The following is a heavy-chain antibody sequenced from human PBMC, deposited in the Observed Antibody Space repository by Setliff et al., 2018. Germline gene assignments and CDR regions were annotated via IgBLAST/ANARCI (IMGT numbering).Heavy chain of an antibody. D-gene: IGHD7-27*01. CDR1: GFTFSDKS. V-gene: IGHV3-74*01. J-gene: IGHJ6*03. CDR2: INGDGTIT. Sequence: LRLSCETSGFTFSDKSFDWVRQAPGKGLVWVSRINGDGTITNYADSVKGRFTISRDNAKNTLYLQMNSLRGEDTAVYFCASIDWGENFYNMDVWGKGTTVTVSS. CDR3: ASIDWGENFYNMDV.